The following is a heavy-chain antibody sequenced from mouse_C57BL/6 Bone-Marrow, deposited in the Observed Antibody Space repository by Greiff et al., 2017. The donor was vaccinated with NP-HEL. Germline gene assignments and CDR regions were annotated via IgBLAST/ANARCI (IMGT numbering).Heavy chain of an antibody. CDR3: VRHGAQARGYAMDY. J-gene: IGHJ4*01. CDR2: IRSKSNNYAT. V-gene: IGHV10-1*01. Sequence: EVKVAESGGGLVQPKGSLKLSCAASGFSFNTYAMNWVRQAPGKGLEWVARIRSKSNNYATYYADSVKDRFTISRDDSESMLYLQMNNLKTEDTAMYYCVRHGAQARGYAMDYWGQGTSVTVSS. D-gene: IGHD3-2*02. CDR1: GFSFNTYA.